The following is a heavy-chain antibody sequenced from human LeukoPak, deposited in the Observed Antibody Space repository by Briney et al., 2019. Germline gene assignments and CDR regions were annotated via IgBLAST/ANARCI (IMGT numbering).Heavy chain of an antibody. J-gene: IGHJ6*02. Sequence: PSETLSLTCTVSGGSISSYYWSWIRQPPGKGLEWIGYIYYSGSTNYNPSLKSRVTISVDTSKNQFSLKLSSVTAADTAVYYCASSSRFVVHPYNYYAMDVWGQGTTVTVSS. V-gene: IGHV4-59*01. CDR3: ASSSRFVVHPYNYYAMDV. CDR2: IYYSGST. D-gene: IGHD2-15*01. CDR1: GGSISSYY.